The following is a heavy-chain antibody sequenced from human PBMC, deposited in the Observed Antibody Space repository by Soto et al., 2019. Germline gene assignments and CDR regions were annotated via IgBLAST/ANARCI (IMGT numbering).Heavy chain of an antibody. D-gene: IGHD2-2*01. V-gene: IGHV1-69*12. CDR1: GGTFSTSA. CDR3: ARDKGRVPLGGNYYYAIDV. CDR2: IIPVFGTA. J-gene: IGHJ6*02. Sequence: QVQLVQSGAEVMQPGSSVRVSCKTSGGTFSTSAISWVQQAPGQGLEWMGGIIPVFGTADYTQKFQARVTITADESTTTAYMELRGLISEDTAVYFCARDKGRVPLGGNYYYAIDVWGQGTTVTVSS.